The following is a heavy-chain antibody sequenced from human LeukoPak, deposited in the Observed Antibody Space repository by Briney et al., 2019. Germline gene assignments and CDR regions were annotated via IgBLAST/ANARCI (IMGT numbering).Heavy chain of an antibody. CDR1: GFTFSSYA. CDR2: ISYDGSNK. CDR3: ARDLKGAWIQPWCDY. Sequence: GGSLRLSCAASGFTFSSYAMHWVRQAPGKGLEWVAVISYDGSNKYYADSVKGRFTISRDNSKNTLYLQMNSLRAEDTAVYYCARDLKGAWIQPWCDYWGQGTLVTVSS. V-gene: IGHV3-30-3*01. J-gene: IGHJ4*02. D-gene: IGHD5-18*01.